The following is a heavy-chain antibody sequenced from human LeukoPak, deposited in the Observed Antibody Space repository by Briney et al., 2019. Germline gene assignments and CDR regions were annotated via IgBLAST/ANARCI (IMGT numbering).Heavy chain of an antibody. CDR2: IIPIFGTA. V-gene: IGHV1-69*05. D-gene: IGHD3-10*01. J-gene: IGHJ4*02. CDR1: GGTFSSYA. CDR3: ARSITMVRGVIITPCYFDY. Sequence: ASVKVSCKASGGTFSSYAISWVRQAPGQGLERMGGIIPIFGTANYAQKFQGRVTITTDESTSTAYMELSSLRSEDTAVHYCARSITMVRGVIITPCYFDYWGQGTLVTVSS.